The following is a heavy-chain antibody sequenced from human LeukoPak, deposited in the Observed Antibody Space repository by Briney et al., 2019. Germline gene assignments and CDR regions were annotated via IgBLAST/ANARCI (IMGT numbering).Heavy chain of an antibody. CDR3: AKRNCSGTNCYPLDS. J-gene: IGHJ4*02. CDR2: ITTSGDST. V-gene: IGHV3-23*01. D-gene: IGHD2-15*01. CDR1: GLTFSVSG. Sequence: GGSLRLSCAASGLTFSVSGMHWVRQAPGKGLGWVSAITTSGDSTYYADSVKGRFTISRDNSKNTLYLQMNSLRAEDTAIYFCAKRNCSGTNCYPLDSWGRGTLVTVSS.